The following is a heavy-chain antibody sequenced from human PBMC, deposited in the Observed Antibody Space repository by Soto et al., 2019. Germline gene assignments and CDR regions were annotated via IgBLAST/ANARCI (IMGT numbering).Heavy chain of an antibody. Sequence: PXETLALSRTASGGSMNSKEDYWAWIRQPPGKGLAWIASIYYDGSTYYNTSLKSRVTISRDTSKNQFYLRLTSMTAADTAVYYCGKVVVAATRHTDFDAWGQGTLVTVSS. CDR2: IYYDGST. J-gene: IGHJ4*02. CDR1: GGSMNSKEDY. V-gene: IGHV4-39*01. CDR3: GKVVVAATRHTDFDA. D-gene: IGHD2-15*01.